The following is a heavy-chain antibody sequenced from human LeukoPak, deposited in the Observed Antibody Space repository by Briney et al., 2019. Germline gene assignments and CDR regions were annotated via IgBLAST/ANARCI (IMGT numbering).Heavy chain of an antibody. Sequence: SETLSLTCAVYGGSFSGYYWSWIRHPPGKGLEWIGEINHSGSTNYNPSLKSRVTISVDTSKNQFSLKLSSVTAADAAVYYCAGNRGLGRDYWGQGTLVTVSS. CDR3: AGNRGLGRDY. J-gene: IGHJ4*02. D-gene: IGHD4-23*01. CDR2: INHSGST. CDR1: GGSFSGYY. V-gene: IGHV4-34*01.